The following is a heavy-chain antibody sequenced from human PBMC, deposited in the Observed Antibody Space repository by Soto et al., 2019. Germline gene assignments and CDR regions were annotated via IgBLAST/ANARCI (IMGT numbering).Heavy chain of an antibody. J-gene: IGHJ5*02. CDR1: GYSFTNND. Sequence: ASVKVSCKASGYSFTNNDVSWVRQATGQGLEWMRWMNPGSGDTGYAQKFQGRVTMTRDISIATAYMELSSLRSDDTAIYYCARMATFGSLNWFDPWGQGTLVTVSS. CDR3: ARMATFGSLNWFDP. CDR2: MNPGSGDT. D-gene: IGHD3-16*01. V-gene: IGHV1-8*01.